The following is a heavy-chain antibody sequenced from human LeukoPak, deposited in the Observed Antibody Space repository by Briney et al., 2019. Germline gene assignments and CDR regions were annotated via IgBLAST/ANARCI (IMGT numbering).Heavy chain of an antibody. Sequence: PSETLSLTCTVSGGSISSGSYYWSWIRQPTGKGLEWIGRIYTSGSTNYNPSLKSRVTISVDTSKNQFSLKLSSVTAADTAVYYSARGDYGSGTYLWGSWGQGILVTVSP. D-gene: IGHD3-10*01. CDR3: ARGDYGSGTYLWGS. CDR2: IYTSGST. CDR1: GGSISSGSYY. V-gene: IGHV4-61*02. J-gene: IGHJ5*02.